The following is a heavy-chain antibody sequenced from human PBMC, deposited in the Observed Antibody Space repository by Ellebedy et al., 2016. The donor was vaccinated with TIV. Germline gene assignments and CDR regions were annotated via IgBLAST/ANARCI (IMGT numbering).Heavy chain of an antibody. CDR2: INPNSGGT. D-gene: IGHD2-15*01. Sequence: AASVKVSCKASGYTFTGYYMHWVRQAPGQGLEWMGWINPNSGGTNYAQKFQGRVTMTRETSISTAYMELSRLRSDDTAVYYCARGMGQEERGYSGYDGYCSGGSCYSSPDYWGQGTLVTVSS. CDR1: GYTFTGYY. CDR3: ARGMGQEERGYSGYDGYCSGGSCYSSPDY. V-gene: IGHV1-2*02. J-gene: IGHJ4*02.